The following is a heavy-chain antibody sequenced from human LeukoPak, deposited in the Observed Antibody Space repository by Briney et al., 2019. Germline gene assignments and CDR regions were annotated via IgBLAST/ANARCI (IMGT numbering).Heavy chain of an antibody. D-gene: IGHD6-13*01. Sequence: GRSLRLSCAASGFTFSSYVMHWVRQAPGKGLEWVALVSYNGANKYYADSVMGRFTVSRDNSKNTVYLQMNSLRAEDTAVYYCASSPSSYFDYWGQGTLVTVSS. CDR3: ASSPSSYFDY. CDR1: GFTFSSYV. J-gene: IGHJ4*02. CDR2: VSYNGANK. V-gene: IGHV3-30-3*01.